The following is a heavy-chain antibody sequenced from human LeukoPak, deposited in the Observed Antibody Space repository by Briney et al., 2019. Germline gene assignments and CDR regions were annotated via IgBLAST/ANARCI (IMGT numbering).Heavy chain of an antibody. Sequence: PSETLSLTCAVYGGSFSGYYWSWIRQPPGKGLEWIGSIYYSGSTYYNPSLKSRVTISVDTSKNQFSLKLSSVTAADTAVYYCARPDYYDSSPDDWGQGTLVTVSS. D-gene: IGHD3-3*01. CDR1: GGSFSGYY. V-gene: IGHV4-34*01. CDR3: ARPDYYDSSPDD. CDR2: IYYSGST. J-gene: IGHJ4*02.